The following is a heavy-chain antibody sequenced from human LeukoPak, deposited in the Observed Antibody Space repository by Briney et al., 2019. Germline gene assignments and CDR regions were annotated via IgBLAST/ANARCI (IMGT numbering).Heavy chain of an antibody. CDR3: ARGNYYGMDV. Sequence: GGSLRLSCAASGFTFRTYYMHWVRQAPGKGLVWVSRINSDGSSTSYADSVKGRFTISRDNATLYLQMISLRAEDTAVYYCARGNYYGMDVWGQGTTVTVSS. CDR2: INSDGSST. CDR1: GFTFRTYY. J-gene: IGHJ6*02. V-gene: IGHV3-74*01.